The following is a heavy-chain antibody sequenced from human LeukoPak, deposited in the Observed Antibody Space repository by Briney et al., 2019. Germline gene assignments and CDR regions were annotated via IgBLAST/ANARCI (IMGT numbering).Heavy chain of an antibody. Sequence: SVKVSCKASGGTFSSYAISWVRQAPGQGLEWMGGIIHIFGTANYAQKFQGRVTITADESTSTAYMELSSLRSEDTAVYYCASSTRGPYGYGDGSAFDIWGQGTMVTVSS. D-gene: IGHD2-2*01. J-gene: IGHJ3*02. CDR3: ASSTRGPYGYGDGSAFDI. V-gene: IGHV1-69*01. CDR2: IIHIFGTA. CDR1: GGTFSSYA.